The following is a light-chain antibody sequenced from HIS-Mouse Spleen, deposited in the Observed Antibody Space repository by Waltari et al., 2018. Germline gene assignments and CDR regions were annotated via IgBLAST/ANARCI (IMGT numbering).Light chain of an antibody. CDR1: NIGSKS. Sequence: SYVLTQTPSVSVAPGQTARITCGGHNIGSKSVHWYQQQPGQAPVLVVYDDSDRPSGIPERFSGSNSGNTATLTISRVEAGDEADYYCQVWDSSSDHYVFGTGTKVTVL. CDR3: QVWDSSSDHYV. CDR2: DDS. J-gene: IGLJ1*01. V-gene: IGLV3-21*02.